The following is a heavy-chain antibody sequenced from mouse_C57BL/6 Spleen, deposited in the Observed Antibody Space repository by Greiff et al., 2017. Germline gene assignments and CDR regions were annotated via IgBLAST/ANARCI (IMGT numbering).Heavy chain of an antibody. Sequence: VQLQQPGAELVRPGTSVKLSCKASGYTFTSYWMHWVKQRPGQGLEWIGVIDPSDSYTNYNQKFKGKATLTVDTSSSTAYMQLSSLTSEDSAVYYCARYASSLAWFAYWGQGTLVTVSA. V-gene: IGHV1-59*01. CDR3: ARYASSLAWFAY. D-gene: IGHD1-2*01. CDR2: IDPSDSYT. J-gene: IGHJ3*01. CDR1: GYTFTSYW.